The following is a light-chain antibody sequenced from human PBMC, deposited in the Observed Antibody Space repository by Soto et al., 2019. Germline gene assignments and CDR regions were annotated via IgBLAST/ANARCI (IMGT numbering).Light chain of an antibody. V-gene: IGKV3-20*01. CDR2: GAS. J-gene: IGKJ1*01. Sequence: EIVLTQSPGTLSLSPGERATLSCRASQSVSSSYLAWYQQKPGQAPRLLIYGASNRATGIPARFSGSGSETDFTLTISSLEPEDFAVYYCQQYGSSPWTFGQGTKVDIK. CDR1: QSVSSSY. CDR3: QQYGSSPWT.